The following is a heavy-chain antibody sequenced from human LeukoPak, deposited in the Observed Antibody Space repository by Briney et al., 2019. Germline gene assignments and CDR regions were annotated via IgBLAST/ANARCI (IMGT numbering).Heavy chain of an antibody. D-gene: IGHD3-10*02. CDR2: ISSNGGST. Sequence: PGGSLRLSCAASGFTFSSYAMHWVRQAPGKGLEYVSAISSNGGSTYYANSVKGRFTISRDNSKSTLYLQMGSLRAEDTAVYYCAELGITMIGGVWGKGTTVTISS. CDR3: AELGITMIGGV. CDR1: GFTFSSYA. J-gene: IGHJ6*04. V-gene: IGHV3-64*01.